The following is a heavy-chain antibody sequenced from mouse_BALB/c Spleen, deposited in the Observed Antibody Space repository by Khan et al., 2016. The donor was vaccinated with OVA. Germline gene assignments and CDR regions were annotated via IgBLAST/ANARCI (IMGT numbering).Heavy chain of an antibody. V-gene: IGHV9-3-1*01. Sequence: QMQLVQSGPELKKPGETVKISCKASGHTFTNFGMNWVKQAPGKGLKWMGWIDTYTGEPTYADNFNGRFAFSLEASASTAYLQINNLTNEDTATYYCARPPYFSYTRDNWGQGTTVTVSS. CDR3: ARPPYFSYTRDN. CDR1: GHTFTNFG. CDR2: IDTYTGEP. J-gene: IGHJ4*01.